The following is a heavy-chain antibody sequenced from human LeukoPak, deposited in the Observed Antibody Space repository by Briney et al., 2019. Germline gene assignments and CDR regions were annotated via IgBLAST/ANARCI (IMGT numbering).Heavy chain of an antibody. Sequence: GGSLRLSCAASTFSVSNNYMTWVRQAPGKGLEWVSGLSGAGGSAYYADSVKGRFTISRDNSRNTLYLQMNSLRVEDTAVYYCAKDRAISWGQGTMVTVSS. CDR2: LSGAGGSA. D-gene: IGHD2-21*01. CDR1: TFSVSNNY. V-gene: IGHV3-23*01. J-gene: IGHJ3*01. CDR3: AKDRAIS.